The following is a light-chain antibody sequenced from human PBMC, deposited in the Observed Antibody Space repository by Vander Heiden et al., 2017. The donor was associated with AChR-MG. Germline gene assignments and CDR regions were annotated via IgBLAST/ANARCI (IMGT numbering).Light chain of an antibody. V-gene: IGKV3-20*01. CDR3: QQYGSSPGT. J-gene: IGKJ1*01. CDR1: QSVSSNY. Sequence: EIVLTQSPGTLSLSPGARATLSCRASQSVSSNYLAWYQQNPGQAPRLLIYGASSRATGIPDRFSGSGSGTDFTLTISRLEPEDFAVYYCQQYGSSPGTFGQGTKVEIK. CDR2: GAS.